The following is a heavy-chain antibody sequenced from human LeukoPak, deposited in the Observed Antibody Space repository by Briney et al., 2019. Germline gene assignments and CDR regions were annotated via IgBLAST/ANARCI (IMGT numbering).Heavy chain of an antibody. CDR3: AKAPVRSGSYYAY. CDR2: IRQDGSEK. CDR1: GFTFSSYW. V-gene: IGHV3-7*03. Sequence: GGSLRLSCAASGFTFSSYWMSWVRQAPGKGLEWVANIRQDGSEKYYVDSVKGRFTISRDNAKNSLYLQMNSLRAEDTAVYYCAKAPVRSGSYYAYWGQGTLVTVSS. J-gene: IGHJ4*02. D-gene: IGHD1-26*01.